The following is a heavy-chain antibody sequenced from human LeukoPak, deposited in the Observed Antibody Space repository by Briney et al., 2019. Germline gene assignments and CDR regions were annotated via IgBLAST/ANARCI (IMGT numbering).Heavy chain of an antibody. V-gene: IGHV1-8*01. CDR2: MNPNSGNT. CDR1: GYTFTSYD. CDR3: ASFKRIAATGEYFDY. D-gene: IGHD6-13*01. J-gene: IGHJ4*02. Sequence: GASVKVSCKASGYTFTSYDINWVRQATGQGLEWMGWMNPNSGNTGYAQKFQGRVTMTRSTSISTSYMELSSLRSEDTAVYYCASFKRIAATGEYFDYWGQGTLVTVSS.